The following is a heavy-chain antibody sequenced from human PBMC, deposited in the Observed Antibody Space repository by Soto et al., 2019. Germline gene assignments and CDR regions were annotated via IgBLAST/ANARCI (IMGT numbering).Heavy chain of an antibody. V-gene: IGHV3-30-3*01. Sequence: GGSLRLSCAASGFTFSSYAMHWVRQAPGKGLEWVAVISYDGSNKYYADSVKGRFTISRDNSKNTLYLQMNSLRAEDTAVYYCARDHTQLSYNHDAFDIWGQGTMVTVSS. J-gene: IGHJ3*02. CDR3: ARDHTQLSYNHDAFDI. CDR2: ISYDGSNK. CDR1: GFTFSSYA. D-gene: IGHD5-18*01.